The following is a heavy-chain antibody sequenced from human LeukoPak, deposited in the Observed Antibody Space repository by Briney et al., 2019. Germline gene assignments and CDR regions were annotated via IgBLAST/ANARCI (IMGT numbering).Heavy chain of an antibody. CDR2: ITINGGST. V-gene: IGHV3-64*01. J-gene: IGHJ6*04. CDR3: ARAIYGDYASTDYYYYYGLDV. Sequence: PGGSLRLSCVASGFTFSTHAMHWVRQAPGKGLEYVSGITINGGSTYHLNSVKGRFTVSRDNSKNTLFLQMRAEDMAVYYCARAIYGDYASTDYYYYYGLDVWGKGTTVTVSS. CDR1: GFTFSTHA. D-gene: IGHD4-17*01.